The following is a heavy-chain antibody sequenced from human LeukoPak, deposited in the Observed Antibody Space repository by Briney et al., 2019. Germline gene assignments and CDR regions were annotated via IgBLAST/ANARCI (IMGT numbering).Heavy chain of an antibody. CDR2: IYISGNT. Sequence: VKPSETLSLTCTVSGGSISTYYWSWMRQPPGKGLEWIGYIYISGNTNYNPSLESRVTISLDTSKNHFSLNLSSVTAADTAVYYCAKHDTLFGAAHYYMDVWGKGTTVTVSS. J-gene: IGHJ6*03. V-gene: IGHV4-4*09. CDR3: AKHDTLFGAAHYYMDV. D-gene: IGHD3-3*01. CDR1: GGSISTYY.